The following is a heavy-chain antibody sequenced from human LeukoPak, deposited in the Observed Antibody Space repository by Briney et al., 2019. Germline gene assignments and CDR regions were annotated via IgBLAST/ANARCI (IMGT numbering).Heavy chain of an antibody. J-gene: IGHJ5*02. D-gene: IGHD5-18*01. CDR2: IYPGDSDT. Sequence: GESLKISCKGSGYNFTSSWIAWVRQMPGKGLELMGIIYPGDSDTRYSPSFQGQVTISADKSVSSAYLQWSSLRASDTATYYCARGRIDLWSHRLDPWGQGTLVTVSS. V-gene: IGHV5-51*01. CDR1: GYNFTSSW. CDR3: ARGRIDLWSHRLDP.